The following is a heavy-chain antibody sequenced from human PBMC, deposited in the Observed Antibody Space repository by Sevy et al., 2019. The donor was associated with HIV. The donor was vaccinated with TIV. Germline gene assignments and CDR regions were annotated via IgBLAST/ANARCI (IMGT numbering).Heavy chain of an antibody. J-gene: IGHJ6*02. V-gene: IGHV3-53*01. Sequence: GSLRLSCVVSGFSVSSNYMSWVRQAPGKGLEWVSNIYSDGRTYYADSVRGRFTISRETSKNTVYLEMKSLRAEDTAVYYCTREDIVLGEDNYYGMDVWGHGTTVTVSS. CDR3: TREDIVLGEDNYYGMDV. CDR2: IYSDGRT. CDR1: GFSVSSNY. D-gene: IGHD2-15*01.